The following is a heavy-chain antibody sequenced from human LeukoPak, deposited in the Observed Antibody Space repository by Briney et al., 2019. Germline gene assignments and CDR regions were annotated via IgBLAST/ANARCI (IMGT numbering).Heavy chain of an antibody. V-gene: IGHV1-69*04. D-gene: IGHD5-18*01. CDR3: ARAIYSYGSVPAYDFDH. CDR2: IIPILAIA. J-gene: IGHJ4*02. Sequence: GASVNVSCKVSVGTFSTYAISWVRQAPGPALQWIGRIIPILAIANYAQNFQGRVTIIADNSTITAYMELSSVITEDTALYCGARAIYSYGSVPAYDFDHWGQGTLVTVSS. CDR1: VGTFSTYA.